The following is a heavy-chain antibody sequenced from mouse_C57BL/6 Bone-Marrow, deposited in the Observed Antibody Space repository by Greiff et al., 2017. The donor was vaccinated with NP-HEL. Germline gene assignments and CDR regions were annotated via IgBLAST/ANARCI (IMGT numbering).Heavy chain of an antibody. CDR1: GFTFSSYG. Sequence: EVHLVESGGDLVKPGGSLKLSCAASGFTFSSYGMSWVRQTPDKRLEWVATISSGGSYTYYPDSVKGRFTISRDNAKNTLYLQMSSLKSEDTAMYYCARHGIAWFAYWGQGTLVTVSA. V-gene: IGHV5-6*01. J-gene: IGHJ3*01. CDR3: ARHGIAWFAY. CDR2: ISSGGSYT. D-gene: IGHD4-1*01.